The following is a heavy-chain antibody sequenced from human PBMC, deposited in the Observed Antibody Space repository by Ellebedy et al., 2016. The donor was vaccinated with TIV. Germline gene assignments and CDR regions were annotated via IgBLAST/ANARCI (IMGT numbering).Heavy chain of an antibody. V-gene: IGHV3-7*01. Sequence: LSLTCAVYGGSFSGHYWTWVRQAPGKGLEWVANINQDGSEEFYVDSVKGRFTISRDNAKNSLYLQMNSMRAEDTGVYYCARDEMTTDYWGQGTPVTVSS. CDR2: INQDGSEE. D-gene: IGHD5-24*01. J-gene: IGHJ4*02. CDR1: GGSFSGHY. CDR3: ARDEMTTDY.